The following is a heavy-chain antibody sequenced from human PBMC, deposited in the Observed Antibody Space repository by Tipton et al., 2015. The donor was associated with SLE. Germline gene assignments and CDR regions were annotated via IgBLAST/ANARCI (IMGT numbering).Heavy chain of an antibody. V-gene: IGHV4-39*01. CDR2: IYYSGKT. J-gene: IGHJ4*02. CDR3: ARHGNQDY. D-gene: IGHD4-23*01. CDR1: GGSISTVDYS. Sequence: TLSLTCTVSGGSISTVDYSWGWIRQPPGKGLEWIGYIYYSGKTDYNPSLKSRVTISVDTSKNQFSLKLSSVTAADTAVYYCARHGNQDYWGQGTLVTVSS.